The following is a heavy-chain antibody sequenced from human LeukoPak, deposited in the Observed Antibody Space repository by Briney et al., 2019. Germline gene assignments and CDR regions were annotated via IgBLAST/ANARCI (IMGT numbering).Heavy chain of an antibody. D-gene: IGHD2-2*01. Sequence: PSETLSLTCAVSGGSISSSTYHWGWIRQPPGKGLEWIGSIYYSGNTYYNPSLRSRVTISVDTSKNQFSLELSSLTAADTAVYFCARMPNGYFDYWGQGTLVTVSS. J-gene: IGHJ4*02. CDR1: GGSISSSTYH. V-gene: IGHV4-39*01. CDR2: IYYSGNT. CDR3: ARMPNGYFDY.